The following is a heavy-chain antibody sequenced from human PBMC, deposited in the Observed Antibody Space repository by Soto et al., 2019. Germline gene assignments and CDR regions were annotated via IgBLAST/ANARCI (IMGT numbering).Heavy chain of an antibody. D-gene: IGHD3-3*01. J-gene: IGHJ4*02. CDR3: VRDFQGSYDY. Sequence: GGSLRLSCVASGFTFSTHAMSWVRQGPGKGLEWVSAFGGRAGTIRHDDSVKGRFSISTDNLKTTVYLQMNSLRPEDTAIYFCVRDFQGSYDYWGPGTQVTVSS. CDR1: GFTFSTHA. V-gene: IGHV3-23*01. CDR2: FGGRAGTI.